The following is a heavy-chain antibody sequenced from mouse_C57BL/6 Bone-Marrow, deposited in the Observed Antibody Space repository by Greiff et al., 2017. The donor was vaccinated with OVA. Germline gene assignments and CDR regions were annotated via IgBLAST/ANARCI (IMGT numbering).Heavy chain of an antibody. CDR2: IYPGNSDT. D-gene: IGHD2-5*01. CDR1: GYTFTSYW. CDR3: TREGGVTFDY. J-gene: IGHJ2*01. V-gene: IGHV1-5*01. Sequence: EVQLQQSGTVLARPGASVKMSCKTSGYTFTSYWMHWVKQRPGQSLEWIGAIYPGNSDTSYNQKFKGKAKLTADTSASTAYMELSSLANEDSAVSNCTREGGVTFDYWGQGTTLTVSS.